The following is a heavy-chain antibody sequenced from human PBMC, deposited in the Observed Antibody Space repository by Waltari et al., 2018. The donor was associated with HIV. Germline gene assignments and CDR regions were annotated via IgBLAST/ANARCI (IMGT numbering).Heavy chain of an antibody. Sequence: QVQLVESGGGVVQPGRSLRLSCAASGFTFSNYAMHWVRQAPGKGLEWVAVITYDGSKKNYADSVKGRFTISRDNSKNTLYLQMNSLRAEDTAVYYCARDRSSSWFYYFDYWGQGTLVTVSS. CDR1: GFTFSNYA. CDR3: ARDRSSSWFYYFDY. J-gene: IGHJ4*02. CDR2: ITYDGSKK. D-gene: IGHD6-13*01. V-gene: IGHV3-30-3*01.